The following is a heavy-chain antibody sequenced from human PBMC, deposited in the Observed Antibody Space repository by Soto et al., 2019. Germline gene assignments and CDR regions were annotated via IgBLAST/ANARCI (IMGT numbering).Heavy chain of an antibody. CDR1: GFTFSSYG. J-gene: IGHJ6*02. Sequence: QVQLVESGGGVVQPGRSLRLSCAASGFTFSSYGMHWVRQAPGKGLEWVAVIWYDGSNKYYADSVKGRFTISRDNSKNTQYLQMNSLRAEDTDVYCCAREGANCSGGSCYFNYYSGMDVWGQGTTVTVSS. V-gene: IGHV3-33*01. CDR3: AREGANCSGGSCYFNYYSGMDV. CDR2: IWYDGSNK. D-gene: IGHD2-15*01.